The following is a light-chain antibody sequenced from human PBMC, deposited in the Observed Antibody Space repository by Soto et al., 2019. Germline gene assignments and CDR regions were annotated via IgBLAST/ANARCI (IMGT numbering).Light chain of an antibody. CDR3: TSYAGSDNLV. J-gene: IGLJ2*01. Sequence: QSALTHPPSASGSPGQSVTISCTGTSSDVGAYNYVCWYQQHPGKAPKLIIYDVIKRPSGVPDRFSGSKSGSTASLTVSGLQAEDEADYYCTSYAGSDNLVFGGGTKVTVL. V-gene: IGLV2-8*01. CDR2: DVI. CDR1: SSDVGAYNY.